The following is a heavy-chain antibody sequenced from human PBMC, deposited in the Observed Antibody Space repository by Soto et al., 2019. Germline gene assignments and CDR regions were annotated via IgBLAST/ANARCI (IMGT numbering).Heavy chain of an antibody. CDR3: AREGRAYCGGDCSLFYN. CDR1: GFTFSSYG. D-gene: IGHD2-21*02. CDR2: VWFDGSKK. Sequence: QVQLVESGGGVVQSGTSLRLSCAASGFTFSSYGMHWVRQAPGKGLEWVALVWFDGSKKYYADSVKGRFTISRDNSKKKLYLQMNSLRVENTAVYYCAREGRAYCGGDCSLFYNLGQGTLGTGSS. J-gene: IGHJ4*02. V-gene: IGHV3-33*01.